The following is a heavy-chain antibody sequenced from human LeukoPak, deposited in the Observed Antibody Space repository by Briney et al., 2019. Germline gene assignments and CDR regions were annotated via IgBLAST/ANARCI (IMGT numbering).Heavy chain of an antibody. CDR1: GFTFDDYG. CDR3: AKLGYYYDSSGRDY. D-gene: IGHD3-22*01. CDR2: IRYDGSNK. J-gene: IGHJ4*02. V-gene: IGHV3-30*02. Sequence: GGSLRLSCAASGFTFDDYGMSWVRQAPGKGLEWVAFIRYDGSNKYYADSVKGRFTISRDNSKNTLYLQMNSLRAEDTAVYYCAKLGYYYDSSGRDYWGQGTLVTVSS.